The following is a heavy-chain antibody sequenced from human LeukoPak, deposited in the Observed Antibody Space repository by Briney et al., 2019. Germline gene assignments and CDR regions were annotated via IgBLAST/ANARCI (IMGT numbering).Heavy chain of an antibody. Sequence: SETLSLTCTVSGGSISSYYWSWIRQPPGKGLEWIGYIYYSGSTNYNPSLKSRVTISVDTSKNQFSLKLSSATAADTAVYYCARETAVAVLDYWGQGTLVTVSS. J-gene: IGHJ4*02. CDR3: ARETAVAVLDY. CDR1: GGSISSYY. D-gene: IGHD6-19*01. V-gene: IGHV4-59*01. CDR2: IYYSGST.